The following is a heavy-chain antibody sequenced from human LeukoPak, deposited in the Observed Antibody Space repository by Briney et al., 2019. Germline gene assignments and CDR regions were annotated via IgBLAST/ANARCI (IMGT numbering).Heavy chain of an antibody. J-gene: IGHJ5*02. V-gene: IGHV5-51*01. CDR1: GYSFPSYW. D-gene: IGHD6-13*01. CDR2: IYPGDSDT. Sequence: GESLKISCKGSGYSFPSYWIGWVRQMPGKGLEWMGIIYPGDSDTRYSPSFQGQVTISADKSISTAYLQWSSLKASDTAMYYCARRDSSSWYSPPFDPWGQGTLVTVSS. CDR3: ARRDSSSWYSPPFDP.